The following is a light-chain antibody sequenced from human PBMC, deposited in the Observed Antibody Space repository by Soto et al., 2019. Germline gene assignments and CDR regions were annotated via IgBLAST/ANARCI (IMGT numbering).Light chain of an antibody. J-gene: IGLJ1*01. CDR3: SSYTSTSTYV. CDR1: SSDVGGYKY. CDR2: EVS. Sequence: QSVLTQAASVSGSPGQSLTISCTGTSSDVGGYKYVYLEQQHPRKAPKPLIYEVSNRPSGVSNRFSGTKSCNTASLTISGLQAEDEADYYCSSYTSTSTYVFGSETKVTV. V-gene: IGLV2-14*01.